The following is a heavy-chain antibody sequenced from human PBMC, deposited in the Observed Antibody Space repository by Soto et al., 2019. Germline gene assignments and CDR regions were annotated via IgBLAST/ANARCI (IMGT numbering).Heavy chain of an antibody. V-gene: IGHV3-23*01. CDR3: AKHVDTAYTNWFDP. CDR1: GCTFSSYA. CDR2: ISGSGGST. D-gene: IGHD5-18*01. J-gene: IGHJ5*02. Sequence: EVQLLESGGGLVQPGGSLRLSCAASGCTFSSYAMSWVRQAPGKGLEWVSAISGSGGSTYYADSGKGRFTISRDNSKNTLYLQMNSLRAEDTAVYDCAKHVDTAYTNWFDPWGQGTLVTVSS.